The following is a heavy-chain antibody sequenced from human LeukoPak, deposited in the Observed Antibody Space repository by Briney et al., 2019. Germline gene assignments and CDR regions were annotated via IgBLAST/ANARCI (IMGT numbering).Heavy chain of an antibody. J-gene: IGHJ6*02. CDR3: ARMIVTTIPYYYYGMDV. Sequence: GGSLRLSCAASGFTFSSYAMSWVRQAPGKGLEWVSAISGSGGSTYYADSVKGRFTISRDNSKNTLYLQMNSLRAEDTAVYYRARMIVTTIPYYYYGMDVWGQGTTVTVSS. CDR2: ISGSGGST. CDR1: GFTFSSYA. D-gene: IGHD5-12*01. V-gene: IGHV3-23*01.